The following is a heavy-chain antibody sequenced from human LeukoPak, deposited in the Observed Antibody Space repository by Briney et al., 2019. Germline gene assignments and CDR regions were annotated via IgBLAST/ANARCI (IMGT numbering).Heavy chain of an antibody. V-gene: IGHV3-30-3*01. Sequence: GGSLRLSCAASGFTFSSYAMHWGRQAPGKGLGWGAVISYDGSNKYYADSVKGRFTISRDNSKNTLYLQMNSLRAEDTAVYYCARDPYYYDSSGFDYWGQGTLVTVSS. CDR3: ARDPYYYDSSGFDY. J-gene: IGHJ4*02. CDR2: ISYDGSNK. CDR1: GFTFSSYA. D-gene: IGHD3-22*01.